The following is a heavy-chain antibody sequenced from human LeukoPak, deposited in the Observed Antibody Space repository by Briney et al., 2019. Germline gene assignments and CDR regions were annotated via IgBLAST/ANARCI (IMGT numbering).Heavy chain of an antibody. Sequence: GRSLRLSCAASGFTFSSYAMHWVRQAPGKGLEWVAVISYDGSNKYYADSVKGRFTISRDNSKNTLYLQMNSLRAEDTAVYYCAKGGYCSSTSCYTGGYYFDYWGQGALVTVSS. CDR1: GFTFSSYA. CDR3: AKGGYCSSTSCYTGGYYFDY. CDR2: ISYDGSNK. V-gene: IGHV3-30-3*01. D-gene: IGHD2-2*02. J-gene: IGHJ4*02.